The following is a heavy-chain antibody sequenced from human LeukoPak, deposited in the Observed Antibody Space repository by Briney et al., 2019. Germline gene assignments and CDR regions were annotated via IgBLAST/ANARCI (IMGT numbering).Heavy chain of an antibody. CDR3: ARHIFGHLFDT. CDR2: VFRTGHT. CDR1: GDSISPYY. J-gene: IGHJ4*02. D-gene: IGHD3-3*02. Sequence: PSETLSPTCNVSGDSISPYYWSWIRQPPGKGLEWVGYVFRTGHTNYNPSLRSRVTISLDTSKNQFSLKLSSVTAADTAVYYCARHIFGHLFDTWGQGTLVTVSS. V-gene: IGHV4-59*01.